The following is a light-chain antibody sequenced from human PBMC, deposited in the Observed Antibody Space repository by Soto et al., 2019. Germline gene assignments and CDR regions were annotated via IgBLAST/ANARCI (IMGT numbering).Light chain of an antibody. J-gene: IGKJ1*01. CDR2: DAS. CDR1: QSVSSS. CDR3: QQRFNWPWT. V-gene: IGKV3-11*01. Sequence: EVVLTQSPATLSLSPGERATLSCRASQSVSSSLAWYQQKPGQAPRLLIYDASNRATGIPVRVSGSGSGTDFTLTISSLEPEDFAVYYCQQRFNWPWTFGQGTKVDIK.